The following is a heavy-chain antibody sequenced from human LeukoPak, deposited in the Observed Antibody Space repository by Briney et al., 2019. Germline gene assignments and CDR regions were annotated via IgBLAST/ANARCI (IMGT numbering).Heavy chain of an antibody. CDR2: IYSGGST. Sequence: GGSLRLSCAASGFTVSSNYMSWVRQAPGKGLEWVSVIYSGGSTYYADSVKGLVTISRENSKNRLYLQMTSLGAEDTAVYYFASEYYYGSGSFSEGYWGQGTLVTVSS. CDR1: GFTVSSNY. J-gene: IGHJ4*02. D-gene: IGHD3-10*01. V-gene: IGHV3-53*01. CDR3: ASEYYYGSGSFSEGY.